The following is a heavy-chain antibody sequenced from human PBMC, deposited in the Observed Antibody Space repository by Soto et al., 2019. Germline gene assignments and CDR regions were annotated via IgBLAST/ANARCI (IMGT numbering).Heavy chain of an antibody. CDR3: ASPLGAPAYDSSGYYYYYGMDV. V-gene: IGHV5-10-1*01. CDR1: GYSFTSYW. Sequence: PGESLKISCKGSGYSFTSYWISWVRQMPGKGLEWMGRIDPSDSYTNYSPSFQGHVTISADKSISTAYLQWSSLKASDTAMYYCASPLGAPAYDSSGYYYYYGMDVWGQGTTVTVSS. J-gene: IGHJ6*02. CDR2: IDPSDSYT. D-gene: IGHD3-22*01.